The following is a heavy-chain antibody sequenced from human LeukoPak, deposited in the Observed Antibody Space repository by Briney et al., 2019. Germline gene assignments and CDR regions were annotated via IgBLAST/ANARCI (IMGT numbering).Heavy chain of an antibody. D-gene: IGHD4-17*01. CDR2: ISNSGTT. J-gene: IGHJ5*02. CDR3: ARVVRGAVTSNCFEP. CDR1: GGSINDYY. Sequence: SETLSLTCTVSGGSINDYYWTWIRQAPGKGLEWLGYISNSGTTDYNPSLKSRVTMPVDTAKNEFSLKVTSVTAADTAMYYCARVVRGAVTSNCFEPWGQGTLVTVSS. V-gene: IGHV4-59*01.